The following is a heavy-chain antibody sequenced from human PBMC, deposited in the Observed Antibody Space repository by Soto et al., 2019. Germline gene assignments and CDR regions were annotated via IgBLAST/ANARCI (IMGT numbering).Heavy chain of an antibody. D-gene: IGHD5-12*01. V-gene: IGHV4-34*01. CDR1: GGSFSDYY. CDR2: ISHSGST. Sequence: SETLSLTCAVNGGSFSDYYWSWVRQPPGKGLEWIGEISHSGSTSYNPSLKSRVTISIDTSKNQFSLKLSSVSAADTAMYYCARGLQRRFGGYKGLGYHGMDVWGQGTTVTVS. J-gene: IGHJ6*02. CDR3: ARGLQRRFGGYKGLGYHGMDV.